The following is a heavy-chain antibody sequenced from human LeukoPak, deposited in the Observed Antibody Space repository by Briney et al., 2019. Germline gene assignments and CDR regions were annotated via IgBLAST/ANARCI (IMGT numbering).Heavy chain of an antibody. V-gene: IGHV1-46*01. CDR3: ARVRGYCSSTSCYAGFDP. D-gene: IGHD2-2*01. J-gene: IGHJ5*02. CDR1: GYTFTSYY. CDR2: INPSGGST. Sequence: ASVTVSCKASGYTFTSYYMHWVRQAPGQGLEWMGIINPSGGSTSYAQKFQGRVTMTRDTSTSTVYMELSSLRSEDTAVYYCARVRGYCSSTSCYAGFDPWGQGTLVTVSS.